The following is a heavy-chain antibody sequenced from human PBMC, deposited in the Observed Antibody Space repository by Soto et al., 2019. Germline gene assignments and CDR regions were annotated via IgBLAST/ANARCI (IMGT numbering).Heavy chain of an antibody. D-gene: IGHD3-22*01. J-gene: IGHJ6*02. CDR1: GFTFGSYA. CDR3: ARGPYYYDSSGYQRGMDV. CDR2: ISYDGSNK. V-gene: IGHV3-30-3*01. Sequence: VQLVETGGGVVQPGRSLRLSCAASGFTFGSYAMHWVRQAPGKGLEWVAVISYDGSNKYYADSVKGRFTISRDNSKNTLYLQMNSLRAEDTAVYYCARGPYYYDSSGYQRGMDVWGQGTTVTVSS.